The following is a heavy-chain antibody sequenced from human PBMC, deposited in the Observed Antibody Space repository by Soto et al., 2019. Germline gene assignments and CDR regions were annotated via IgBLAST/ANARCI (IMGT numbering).Heavy chain of an antibody. CDR2: ISDRGTT. CDR3: ARDRWTSRANWFDP. D-gene: IGHD3-16*02. V-gene: IGHV4-59*12. J-gene: IGHJ5*02. CDR1: GGSIDSYY. Sequence: SETLSLTCTIFGGSIDSYYWSWIRQAPGKGLEWIGHISDRGTTTYNPSLGSRVTISVGTSRNLFSLKLSSVTAADTAVYFCARDRWTSRANWFDPWGPGTLVTVSS.